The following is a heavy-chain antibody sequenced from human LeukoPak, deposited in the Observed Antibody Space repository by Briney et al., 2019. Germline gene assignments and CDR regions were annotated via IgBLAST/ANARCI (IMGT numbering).Heavy chain of an antibody. D-gene: IGHD6-19*01. CDR1: GFTVSSNY. J-gene: IGHJ4*02. Sequence: QPGGSLRLSYAASGFTVSSNYMSWVRQAPGKGLEWVSVIYSGGSTYYADSVKGRFTISRDNSKNTLYLQMNSLRAEDTAVYYCARSLAVAGTDYWGQGTLVTVSS. CDR2: IYSGGST. V-gene: IGHV3-66*01. CDR3: ARSLAVAGTDY.